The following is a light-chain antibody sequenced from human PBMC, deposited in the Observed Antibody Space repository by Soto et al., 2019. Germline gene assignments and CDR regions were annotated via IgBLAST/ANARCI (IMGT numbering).Light chain of an antibody. CDR3: QQYKNYLT. J-gene: IGKJ3*01. Sequence: DSQMTQSPSTVSASVGDRVTITCRASQSISTWLAWYQQKPGKAPKVLIYDASSLESGVPSRFSGSGSGTEFTLTISSLQPDDFATYYCQQYKNYLTFGPGTKVDIK. CDR1: QSISTW. V-gene: IGKV1-5*01. CDR2: DAS.